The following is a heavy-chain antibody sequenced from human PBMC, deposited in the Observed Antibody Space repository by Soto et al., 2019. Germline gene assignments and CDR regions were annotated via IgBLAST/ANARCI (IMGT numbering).Heavy chain of an antibody. V-gene: IGHV4-31*03. D-gene: IGHD3-3*01. CDR1: GGSISSGDYY. J-gene: IGHJ6*03. CDR3: AREEWLSDRGYYYYYYMDV. CDR2: IYFSGST. Sequence: SETLSLTCTVSGGSISSGDYYWGWIRQHPGKGLEWIGYIYFSGSTYYNPSLKSRVTISVDTSKNQFSLKLSSVTAADTAVYYCAREEWLSDRGYYYYYYMDVWGKGTTVTVSS.